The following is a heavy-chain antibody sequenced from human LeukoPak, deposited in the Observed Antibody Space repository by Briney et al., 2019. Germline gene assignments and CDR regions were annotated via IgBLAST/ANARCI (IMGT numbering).Heavy chain of an antibody. CDR2: ISSSSSYI. Sequence: GGALRLSCAASGFTFSSYSMNGVRQAPGKGREGVSGISSSSSYIYYADSVRGRFTISRDNAKNSLYLQMNSLRAEDTAVYDCARDYGGSYFPSYDYYMDVGGKRTTATVSS. D-gene: IGHD1-26*01. V-gene: IGHV3-21*01. J-gene: IGHJ6*03. CDR1: GFTFSSYS. CDR3: ARDYGGSYFPSYDYYMDV.